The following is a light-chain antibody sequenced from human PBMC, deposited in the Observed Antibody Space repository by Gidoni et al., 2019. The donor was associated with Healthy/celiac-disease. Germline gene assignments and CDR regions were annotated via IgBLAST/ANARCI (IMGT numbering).Light chain of an antibody. CDR3: QQYGSSPMYT. CDR2: GAS. J-gene: IGKJ2*01. V-gene: IGKV3-20*01. CDR1: QSVSSSY. Sequence: EIVLPTSPGTLSLSPGERATLSCRASQSVSSSYLAWYQQKPGQAPRLLIYGASSRATGIPDRFSGSGSGTDFTLTISRLEPEDFAVYYCQQYGSSPMYTFXXXTKLEIK.